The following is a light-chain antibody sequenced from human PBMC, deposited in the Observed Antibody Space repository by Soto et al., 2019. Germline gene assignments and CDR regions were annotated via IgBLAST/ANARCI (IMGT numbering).Light chain of an antibody. V-gene: IGLV2-23*01. CDR2: EDT. J-gene: IGLJ1*01. Sequence: QSALTQPPSVSGSPGQSITISCTRTSNDVGSYNFVSWYQQHPGKAPKVIIYEDTKRPSGVSNRFSGSTSANTAPLTTSGLQADDEADYYCSSDAGSSTYVFGSGTKVTVL. CDR1: SNDVGSYNF. CDR3: SSDAGSSTYV.